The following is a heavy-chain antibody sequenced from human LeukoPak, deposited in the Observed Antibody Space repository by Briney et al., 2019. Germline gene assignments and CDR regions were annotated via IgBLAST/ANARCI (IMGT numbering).Heavy chain of an antibody. CDR1: GGTFSSYA. V-gene: IGHV1-69*05. D-gene: IGHD3-3*01. J-gene: IGHJ4*02. CDR2: IIPIFGTA. CDR3: ATTYYDFWSGYANFDY. Sequence: GSSVKVSCKASGGTFSSYAISWVRLAPGQGLEWMGGIIPIFGTANYAQKFQGRVTITTDESTSTAYMELSSLRSEDTAVYYCATTYYDFWSGYANFDYWGQGTLVTVSS.